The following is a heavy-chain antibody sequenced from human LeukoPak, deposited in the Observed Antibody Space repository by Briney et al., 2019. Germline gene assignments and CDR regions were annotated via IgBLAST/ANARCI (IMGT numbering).Heavy chain of an antibody. CDR3: ARDHPGTVGASHLFDY. V-gene: IGHV3-11*01. Sequence: GGSLRLSCAASGFIFSDYYMSWIRQAPGKGLEWVSHISSSGSIIYYADSVKGRFTISRANAKNSLYLQMNSLRAEDTAVYYFARDHPGTVGASHLFDYWGQGTLVTVSS. CDR1: GFIFSDYY. CDR2: ISSSGSII. J-gene: IGHJ4*02. D-gene: IGHD1-26*01.